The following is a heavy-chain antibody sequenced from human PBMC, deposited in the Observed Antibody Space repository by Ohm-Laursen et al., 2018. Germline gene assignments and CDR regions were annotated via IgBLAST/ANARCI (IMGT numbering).Heavy chain of an antibody. CDR2: INPNSGGT. J-gene: IGHJ6*02. D-gene: IGHD2-15*01. CDR3: ARVGDIVVVVAAKLKSNYYGMDV. Sequence: ASVKVSCKVSGYTFTGYYMHWVRQAPGQGLEWMGWINPNSGGTNYAQKFQGRVTMTRDTSISTAYMELSRLRSDDTAVYYCARVGDIVVVVAAKLKSNYYGMDVWGQGTTVTVSS. CDR1: GYTFTGYY. V-gene: IGHV1-2*02.